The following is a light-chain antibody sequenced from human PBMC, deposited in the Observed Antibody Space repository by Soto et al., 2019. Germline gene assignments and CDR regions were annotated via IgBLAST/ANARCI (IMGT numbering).Light chain of an antibody. CDR3: QKYNSALGT. CDR1: QGISNY. J-gene: IGKJ3*01. V-gene: IGKV1-27*01. Sequence: EIQVTQSPSSLSASVVERFTITCRASQGISNYLAWYQQKPGKVPKLLIYAASTLQSGVPSRFSGSGSGTDFTLTISSLQPEDVATYYCQKYNSALGTFGPGTKVDIK. CDR2: AAS.